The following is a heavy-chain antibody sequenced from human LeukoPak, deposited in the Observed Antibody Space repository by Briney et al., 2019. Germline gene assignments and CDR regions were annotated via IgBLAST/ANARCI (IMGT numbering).Heavy chain of an antibody. CDR1: GGSISSGSYY. Sequence: SETLSLTCTVSGGSISSGSYYWSWIRQPPGTGLEWIGEINHSGSTNYNPSLKSRVTISVDTSKNQFSLKLSSVTAADTAVYYCARDAYYYDSSGYYRAFDYWGQGTLVTVSS. D-gene: IGHD3-22*01. CDR2: INHSGST. J-gene: IGHJ4*02. V-gene: IGHV4-39*07. CDR3: ARDAYYYDSSGYYRAFDY.